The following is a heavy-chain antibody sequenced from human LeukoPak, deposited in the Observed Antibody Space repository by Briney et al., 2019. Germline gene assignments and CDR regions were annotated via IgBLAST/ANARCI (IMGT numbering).Heavy chain of an antibody. CDR2: TFAGYSYT. V-gene: IGHV5-51*01. J-gene: IGHJ4*02. D-gene: IGHD3-22*01. CDR1: GYNFTPYW. CDR3: ARRYYYDSSGYYQDGYYFDY. Sequence: GESLKISCQSSGYNFTPYWIVWVRQMPGKGLEWMGITFAGYSYTIYSPSFQGQVTISADKSISTAYLQWSSLKASDTAMYYCARRYYYDSSGYYQDGYYFDYWGQGTLVTVSS.